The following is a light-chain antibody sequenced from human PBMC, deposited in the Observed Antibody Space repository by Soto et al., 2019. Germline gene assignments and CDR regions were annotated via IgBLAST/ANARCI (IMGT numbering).Light chain of an antibody. CDR3: QQYNSYLLT. CDR2: DTS. CDR1: QSISSW. Sequence: DIQMTQSPSTLSASVGDRVTITCRASQSISSWLAWYQQKPGKAPKLLIYDTSSLESGVPSRFSGSGSGTEFTLTISSLQPDDFATYYCQQYNSYLLTFGGGTKVEIK. V-gene: IGKV1-5*01. J-gene: IGKJ4*01.